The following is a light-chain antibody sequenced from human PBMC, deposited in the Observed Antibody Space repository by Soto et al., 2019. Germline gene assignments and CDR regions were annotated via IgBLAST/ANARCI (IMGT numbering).Light chain of an antibody. CDR3: QQYKDWPPLT. J-gene: IGKJ4*01. Sequence: EIVMTQSPLTLSVSPGERATLSCRTSQNINSNLAWYQQRPGQAPRVLIYGASSRASGIPDRFSGSGSGTDFTLTINRLEPDDFAFYYCQQYKDWPPLTFGGGTRVEIK. CDR1: QNINSN. V-gene: IGKV3D-15*01. CDR2: GAS.